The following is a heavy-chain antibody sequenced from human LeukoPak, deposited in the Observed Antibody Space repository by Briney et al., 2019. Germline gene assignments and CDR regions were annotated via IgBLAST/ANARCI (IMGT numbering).Heavy chain of an antibody. Sequence: ASVKVSFKSSGYTFIDYYIHWVRQAPGQGLEWMGWINPNSGATKYAQKFQGRVSMTRDTSINTAYMDLTNLRSDDTAIFYCARVNKLMTEFEFWGQGTLVTVSS. V-gene: IGHV1-2*02. CDR1: GYTFIDYY. D-gene: IGHD2-8*01. J-gene: IGHJ4*02. CDR2: INPNSGAT. CDR3: ARVNKLMTEFEF.